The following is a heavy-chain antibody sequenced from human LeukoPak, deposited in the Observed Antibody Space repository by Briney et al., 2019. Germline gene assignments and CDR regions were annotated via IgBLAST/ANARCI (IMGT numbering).Heavy chain of an antibody. CDR2: IYSGGST. Sequence: GGSLRLSCAASGFSVSSNYMSWFRQAPWKGLEWVSVIYSGGSTYYADSVKGRFTISRDNSKNTLYLQMNSLRAEDTAVYYCARDSSDSSGYYWFDPWGQGTLVTVSS. CDR1: GFSVSSNY. J-gene: IGHJ5*02. D-gene: IGHD3-22*01. V-gene: IGHV3-66*01. CDR3: ARDSSDSSGYYWFDP.